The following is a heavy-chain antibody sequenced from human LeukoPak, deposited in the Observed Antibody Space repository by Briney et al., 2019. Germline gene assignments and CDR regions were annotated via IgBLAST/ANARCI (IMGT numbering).Heavy chain of an antibody. V-gene: IGHV3-23*01. CDR1: GFTFRSYA. Sequence: GGSPRLSCEASGFTFRSYAMTWVRQAPGKGLEWVSAISGSGAKTYYADSVKGRFTISRDNAKNSLYLQMNSLRAEDTAVYYCARDIYYDSSGYYGSVYWGQGTLVTVSS. J-gene: IGHJ4*02. CDR2: ISGSGAKT. CDR3: ARDIYYDSSGYYGSVY. D-gene: IGHD3-22*01.